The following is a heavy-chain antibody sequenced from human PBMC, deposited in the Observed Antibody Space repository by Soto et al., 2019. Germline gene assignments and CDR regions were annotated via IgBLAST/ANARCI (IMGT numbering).Heavy chain of an antibody. CDR3: ASRYCSSTSCYTLVGFDY. CDR1: GYTFTSYY. CDR2: INPSGGST. J-gene: IGHJ4*02. V-gene: IGHV1-46*03. Sequence: GASVKVSCKASGYTFTSYYMHWVRQAPGQGLEWMGIINPSGGSTSYAQKFQGRVTMTRDTSTSTVYMELSSLISEDTAVYYCASRYCSSTSCYTLVGFDYWGQGSLVTVS. D-gene: IGHD2-2*02.